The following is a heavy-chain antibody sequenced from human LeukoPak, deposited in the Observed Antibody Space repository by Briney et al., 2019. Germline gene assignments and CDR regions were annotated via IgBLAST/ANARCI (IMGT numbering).Heavy chain of an antibody. CDR3: ARGDVAAVSWFDP. J-gene: IGHJ5*02. CDR2: IIPIFGTA. V-gene: IGHV1-69*05. D-gene: IGHD6-19*01. Sequence: SVKVSCKASGGTFSSYAISWVRQAPGQGLEWMGRIIPIFGTANYAQKFQGRVTITTDESTRPAYMELSSLRSEDTAVSYCARGDVAAVSWFDPWGQGTLVTVSS. CDR1: GGTFSSYA.